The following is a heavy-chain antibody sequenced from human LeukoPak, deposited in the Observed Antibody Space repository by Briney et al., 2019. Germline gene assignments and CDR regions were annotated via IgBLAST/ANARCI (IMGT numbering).Heavy chain of an antibody. J-gene: IGHJ4*02. V-gene: IGHV3-48*03. D-gene: IGHD6-13*01. CDR1: GFTFSSYE. Sequence: QTGGSLRLSCAASGFTFSSYEMNWVRQAPGKGLEWVSYISSSGSTIYYADSVKGRFTISRDNSKNTLFLQMNSLRAEDTAVYYCANSEYSSSWLPWYFDYWGQGTLVTVSS. CDR2: ISSSGSTI. CDR3: ANSEYSSSWLPWYFDY.